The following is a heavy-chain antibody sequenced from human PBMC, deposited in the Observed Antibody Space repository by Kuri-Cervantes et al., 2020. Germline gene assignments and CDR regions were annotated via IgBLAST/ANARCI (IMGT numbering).Heavy chain of an antibody. CDR3: TRGESKPVSGLVSSFGY. V-gene: IGHV1-8*01. CDR2: MNPNSGNT. Sequence: ASVKVSCKASGYTFTSYDINWVRQAAGQGLEWMGWMNPNSGNTGYAQKFQGRVNMTRNTSISTAYMELSSLRSEDTAVYYCTRGESKPVSGLVSSFGYWGQGTLVTVSS. D-gene: IGHD3-16*01. J-gene: IGHJ4*02. CDR1: GYTFTSYD.